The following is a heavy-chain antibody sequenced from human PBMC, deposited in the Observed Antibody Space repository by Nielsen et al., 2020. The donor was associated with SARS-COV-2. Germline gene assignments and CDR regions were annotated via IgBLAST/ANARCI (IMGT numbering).Heavy chain of an antibody. Sequence: SETLSLTCTVSGGSISSSSYYWGWIRQPPGKGLEWIGSIYYSGSTYYNPSLKSRVTISVDKSKNQFSLKLSSVTAADTAVYYCARVLEPTRYFDYWGQGTLVTVSS. J-gene: IGHJ4*02. D-gene: IGHD1-1*01. CDR3: ARVLEPTRYFDY. CDR2: IYYSGST. V-gene: IGHV4-39*07. CDR1: GGSISSSSYY.